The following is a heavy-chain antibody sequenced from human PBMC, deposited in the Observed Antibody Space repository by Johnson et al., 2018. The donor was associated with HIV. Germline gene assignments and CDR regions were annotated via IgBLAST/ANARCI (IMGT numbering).Heavy chain of an antibody. Sequence: VQLVESGGGVVQPGRSLRLSCAASGFTFSNYDMHWVRQTTEKGLEWVSAIGTAGDTYYPDSVKGRFTISRDNSKNTLYLQMNSLRAEDTAVYYCAPGVYSAYDGVDAFDIWGQGTMVTVSS. D-gene: IGHD5-12*01. CDR1: GFTFSNYD. V-gene: IGHV3-13*01. CDR3: APGVYSAYDGVDAFDI. J-gene: IGHJ3*02. CDR2: IGTAGDT.